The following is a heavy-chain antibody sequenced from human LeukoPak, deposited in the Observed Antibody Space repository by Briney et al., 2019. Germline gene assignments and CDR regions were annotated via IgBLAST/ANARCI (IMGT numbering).Heavy chain of an antibody. CDR2: IYPGDSDT. CDR1: GFTFSSYG. V-gene: IGHV5-51*01. CDR3: ARHHRDYGGNSGWFDP. D-gene: IGHD4-23*01. Sequence: GGTLRLSCAASGFTFSSYGMSWVRQAPGKGLEWMGIIYPGDSDTRYSPSFQGQVTISADKSISTAYLQWSSLKASDTAMYYCARHHRDYGGNSGWFDPWGQGTLVTVSS. J-gene: IGHJ5*02.